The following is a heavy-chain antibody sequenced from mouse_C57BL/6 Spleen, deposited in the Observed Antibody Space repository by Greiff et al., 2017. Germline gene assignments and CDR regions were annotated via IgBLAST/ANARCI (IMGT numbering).Heavy chain of an antibody. CDR3: TTNYDYDEAWFAY. CDR2: IDPETGGT. V-gene: IGHV1-15*01. J-gene: IGHJ3*01. CDR1: GYTFTDYE. D-gene: IGHD2-4*01. Sequence: QVQLQQSGAELVRPGASVTLSCKASGYTFTDYEMHWVKQTPVHGLEWIGAIDPETGGTAYNPKFKGKAILTADKSSSTAYMELRSLTSEDSAVYYCTTNYDYDEAWFAYWGQGTLVTVSA.